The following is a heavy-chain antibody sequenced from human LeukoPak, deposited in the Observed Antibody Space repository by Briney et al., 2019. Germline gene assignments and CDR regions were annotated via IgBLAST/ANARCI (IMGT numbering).Heavy chain of an antibody. J-gene: IGHJ4*02. Sequence: KPGGSLRLSCAASGFTFSTYTMNWVRQAPGKGLEWVSSISSSSTYIYYADSVKGRFTISRDNAKNSLSLEMNSLRVEDTAVYYCARTVAGSEDYWGQGTLVTVSS. CDR3: ARTVAGSEDY. CDR1: GFTFSTYT. D-gene: IGHD6-19*01. CDR2: ISSSSTYI. V-gene: IGHV3-21*01.